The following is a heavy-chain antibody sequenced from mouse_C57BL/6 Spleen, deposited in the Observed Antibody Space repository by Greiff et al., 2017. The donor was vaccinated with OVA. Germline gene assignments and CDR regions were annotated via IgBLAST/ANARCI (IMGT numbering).Heavy chain of an antibody. CDR2: IHPNSGST. Sequence: QVQLQQPGAELVKPGASVKLSCKASGYTFTSYWMHWVKQRPGQGLEWIGMIHPNSGSTNYNEKFKSKATLTVDKSSSTAYMQLSSLTSEDSAVDYCARGGYYYGPYYFDYWGQGTTLTVSS. CDR3: ARGGYYYGPYYFDY. V-gene: IGHV1-64*01. J-gene: IGHJ2*01. CDR1: GYTFTSYW. D-gene: IGHD1-1*01.